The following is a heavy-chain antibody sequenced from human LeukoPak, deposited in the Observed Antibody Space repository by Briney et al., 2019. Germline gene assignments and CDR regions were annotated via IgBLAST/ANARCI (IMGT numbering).Heavy chain of an antibody. Sequence: GGSLRLSCAASGFTFSSYAMTWVRQAPGRGLDWVSTISGSGGATYYADSVKGRFTISRDNSKNTLYLQMNSLRAEDTAVYYCAKDSHYYDSSGPIDYWGQGTLVTVSS. CDR3: AKDSHYYDSSGPIDY. CDR1: GFTFSSYA. D-gene: IGHD3-22*01. CDR2: ISGSGGAT. J-gene: IGHJ4*02. V-gene: IGHV3-23*01.